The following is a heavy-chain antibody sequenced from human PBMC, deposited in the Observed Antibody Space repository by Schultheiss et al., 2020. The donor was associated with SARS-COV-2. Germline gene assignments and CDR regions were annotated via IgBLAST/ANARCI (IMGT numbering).Heavy chain of an antibody. CDR1: GLTFSDYS. J-gene: IGHJ6*02. V-gene: IGHV3-33*08. CDR3: AREVVPAAILDGYYGMDV. CDR2: IWYDGSNK. D-gene: IGHD2-2*02. Sequence: GESLKISCAASGLTFSDYSVNWVRQAPGKGLEWVAVIWYDGSNKYYADSVKGRFTISRDNARNSLYLQMNSLRAEDTAVYYCAREVVPAAILDGYYGMDVWGQGTTVTVSS.